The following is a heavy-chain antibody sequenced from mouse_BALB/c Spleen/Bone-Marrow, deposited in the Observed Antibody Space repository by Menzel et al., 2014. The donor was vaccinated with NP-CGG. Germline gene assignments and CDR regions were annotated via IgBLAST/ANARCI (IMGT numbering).Heavy chain of an antibody. D-gene: IGHD1-1*01. CDR2: IRSKSNNYAT. CDR1: GFTFNTYA. J-gene: IGHJ3*01. CDR3: VREDYGRGFAY. Sequence: EVKLVESGGGLVQPKGSLKLSCAASGFTFNTYAMHWVCQAPGKGLECVARIRSKSNNYATYYADSVKDRFTISRDDSQSMLYLQMNNLKTEDTAMYYCVREDYGRGFAYWGQGTLVTVSA. V-gene: IGHV10-3*03.